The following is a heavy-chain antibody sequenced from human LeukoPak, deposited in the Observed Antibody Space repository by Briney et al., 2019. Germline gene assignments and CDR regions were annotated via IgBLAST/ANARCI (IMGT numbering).Heavy chain of an antibody. CDR2: ISGSGGST. Sequence: PPGGSLRLSCAASGFTFSSYAMSWVRQAPGQGLEWVSAISGSGGSTYYADSVKGRFTISRDNSKNTLYLQMNSLRAEDTAVYYCAKLGAGIVVVPAANWGQGTLVTVSS. CDR1: GFTFSSYA. CDR3: AKLGAGIVVVPAAN. D-gene: IGHD2-2*01. V-gene: IGHV3-23*01. J-gene: IGHJ4*02.